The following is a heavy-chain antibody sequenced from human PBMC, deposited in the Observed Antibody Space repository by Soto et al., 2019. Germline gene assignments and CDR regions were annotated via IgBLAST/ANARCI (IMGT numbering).Heavy chain of an antibody. Sequence: VKVSCKASGYTFTSYAMHWVRQAPGQRLEWMGWINAGNGNTKYSQKFQGRVTITRDTSASTAYMELRSLRSDDTAVYYCARDRGYYDSSGYVYSGQGTLVTVSS. J-gene: IGHJ4*02. CDR2: INAGNGNT. CDR1: GYTFTSYA. D-gene: IGHD3-22*01. V-gene: IGHV1-3*01. CDR3: ARDRGYYDSSGYVY.